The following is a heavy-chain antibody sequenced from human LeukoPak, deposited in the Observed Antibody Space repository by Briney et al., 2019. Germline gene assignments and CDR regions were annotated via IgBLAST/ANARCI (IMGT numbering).Heavy chain of an antibody. Sequence: SVKVSPKPSLGTFSSYAISWVGQSPRPPLEWMGGVITIFGTANFAQEFQGRVTITTDESTSTAYMELSSLRSGDTAVYYWARQDCSGGSCYSDYWVQGTVVSVSS. V-gene: IGHV1-69*05. J-gene: IGHJ4*02. CDR2: VITIFGTA. D-gene: IGHD2-15*01. CDR1: LGTFSSYA. CDR3: ARQDCSGGSCYSDY.